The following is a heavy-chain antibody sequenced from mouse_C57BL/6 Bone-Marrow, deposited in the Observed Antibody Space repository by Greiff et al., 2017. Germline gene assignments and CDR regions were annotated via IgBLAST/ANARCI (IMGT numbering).Heavy chain of an antibody. CDR3: TAYYSNYDWYFDV. D-gene: IGHD2-5*01. V-gene: IGHV1-50*01. CDR2: IDPSDSYT. J-gene: IGHJ1*03. CDR1: GYTFTSYW. Sequence: QVQLQQPGAELVKPGASVKLSCKASGYTFTSYWMQWVKQRPGQGLEWIGEIDPSDSYTNYNQKFKGKATLTVDTSSSTAYMQLRSLTSEDSAVYYCTAYYSNYDWYFDVWGTGTTVTVSS.